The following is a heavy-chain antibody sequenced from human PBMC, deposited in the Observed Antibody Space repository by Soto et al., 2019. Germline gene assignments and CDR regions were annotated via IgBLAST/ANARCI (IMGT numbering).Heavy chain of an antibody. CDR1: GYTFSYHD. Sequence: GASVKVSCKASGYTFSYHDINGVRQASGQGPEWLGWMNPNSGDTGYAQNFQGRVTMTRDTSKRTAYMELSSLRSEDTAVYYCARVGGNWNDDYFDYWGQGTLVTVSS. J-gene: IGHJ4*02. D-gene: IGHD1-1*01. V-gene: IGHV1-8*01. CDR2: MNPNSGDT. CDR3: ARVGGNWNDDYFDY.